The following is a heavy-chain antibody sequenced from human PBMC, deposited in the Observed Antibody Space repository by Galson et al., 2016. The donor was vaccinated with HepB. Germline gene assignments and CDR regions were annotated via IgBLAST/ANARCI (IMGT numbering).Heavy chain of an antibody. D-gene: IGHD1-1*01. V-gene: IGHV3-23*01. Sequence: SLRLSCAASGFTFSSHAMTWVRQAPGKGLEWVSVISDSGGGTYYADSVKGRFTISRDNFKNTLYLQMNSLRAEGTAVYYCAKFTLDVWGQGTLVIVSS. J-gene: IGHJ4*02. CDR1: GFTFSSHA. CDR2: ISDSGGGT. CDR3: AKFTLDV.